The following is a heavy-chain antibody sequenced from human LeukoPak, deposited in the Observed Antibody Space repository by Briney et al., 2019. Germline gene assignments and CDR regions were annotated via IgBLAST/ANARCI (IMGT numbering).Heavy chain of an antibody. CDR3: ARDQSDWGLFDY. D-gene: IGHD7-27*01. CDR2: INEDGSEK. CDR1: GFSFSTFW. V-gene: IGHV3-7*01. J-gene: IGHJ4*02. Sequence: GGSLRLSCAASGFSFSTFWMNWVRQSPGKGLEWAATINEDGSEKYYVESVKGRFTISRDNSKNTLYLQMNSLKAEDTAVYYCARDQSDWGLFDYWGQGTLVTVSS.